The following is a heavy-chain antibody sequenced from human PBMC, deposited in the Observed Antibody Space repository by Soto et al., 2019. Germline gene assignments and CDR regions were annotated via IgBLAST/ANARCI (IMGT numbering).Heavy chain of an antibody. Sequence: ASVKVSCKASGYTFTGYYMHWVRQAPGQGLEWMGWINPNSGGTNYAQKFQGWVTMTRDTSISTAYMELSRLRSDDTAVYYCARGPLTGDLDYFDYWGQGTLVTVSS. J-gene: IGHJ4*02. CDR1: GYTFTGYY. CDR2: INPNSGGT. D-gene: IGHD7-27*01. V-gene: IGHV1-2*04. CDR3: ARGPLTGDLDYFDY.